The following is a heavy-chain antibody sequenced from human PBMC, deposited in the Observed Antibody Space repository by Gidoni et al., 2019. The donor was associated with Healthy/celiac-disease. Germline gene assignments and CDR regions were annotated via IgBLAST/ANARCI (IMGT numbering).Heavy chain of an antibody. V-gene: IGHV3-23*04. Sequence: EGQLVESGGGLVQPGGSLRLSCAASGCSFSSYAMSWVRQAPGKGLEWVSAISGSCGSTYYADSVKGRFTISRDNSKNTLYLQMNSLRAEDTAVYYCAKDRHDYIWGSYLFDYWGQGTLVTVSS. CDR2: ISGSCGST. D-gene: IGHD3-16*01. J-gene: IGHJ4*02. CDR3: AKDRHDYIWGSYLFDY. CDR1: GCSFSSYA.